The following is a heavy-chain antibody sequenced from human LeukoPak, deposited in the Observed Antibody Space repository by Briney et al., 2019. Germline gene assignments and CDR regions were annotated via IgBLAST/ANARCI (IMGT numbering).Heavy chain of an antibody. Sequence: ASVKVSCKASGYTFTSYGISWVRQAPGQGLEWMVWISAYNGNTNYAQKLQGRVTMTTDTSTSTAYMELRSLRSDDTAVYYCARDVHGGNSGSQYYFDYWGQGTLVTVSS. CDR2: ISAYNGNT. V-gene: IGHV1-18*01. CDR3: ARDVHGGNSGSQYYFDY. J-gene: IGHJ4*02. D-gene: IGHD4-23*01. CDR1: GYTFTSYG.